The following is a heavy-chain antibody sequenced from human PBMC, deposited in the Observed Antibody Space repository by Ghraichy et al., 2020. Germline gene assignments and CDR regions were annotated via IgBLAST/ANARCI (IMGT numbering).Heavy chain of an antibody. CDR2: IYTSGST. CDR1: GGSISSYY. V-gene: IGHV4-4*07. J-gene: IGHJ2*01. D-gene: IGHD3-22*01. CDR3: AREPMIVVVYPVPWYFDL. Sequence: SETLSLTCTVSGGSISSYYWSWIRQPAGKGLEWIGRIYTSGSTNYNPSLKSRVTMSVDTSKNQFSLKLSSVTAADTAVYYCAREPMIVVVYPVPWYFDLWGRRTLLTVSS.